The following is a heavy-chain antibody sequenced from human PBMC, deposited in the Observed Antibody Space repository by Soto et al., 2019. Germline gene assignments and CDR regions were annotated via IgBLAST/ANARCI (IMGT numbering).Heavy chain of an antibody. D-gene: IGHD3-16*01. J-gene: IGHJ4*02. CDR3: ARGGTPIDY. V-gene: IGHV1-18*01. CDR1: GYTFTNFG. CDR2: ISAYNGNT. Sequence: QVQLVQSGAEVKKPGASVKVSCKASGYTFTNFGISWVRQAPGQGLEWMGWISAYNGNTTYAQNFQGRVTMTTDTPASTAYRELRSLRSAATAVYYWARGGTPIDYWGQGTLVTVSP.